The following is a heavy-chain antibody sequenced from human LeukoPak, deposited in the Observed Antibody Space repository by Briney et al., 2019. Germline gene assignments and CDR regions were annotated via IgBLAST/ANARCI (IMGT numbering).Heavy chain of an antibody. CDR1: GFTFSDYY. CDR3: AKDPYSSSWNNWFDP. J-gene: IGHJ5*02. V-gene: IGHV3-11*01. CDR2: ISSSGSTI. D-gene: IGHD6-13*01. Sequence: PGGSLRLSCAASGFTFSDYYMSWIRQAPGKGLEWVSYISSSGSTIYYADSVKGRFTISRDNAKNSLYLQMNSLRAEDTAVYYCAKDPYSSSWNNWFDPWGQGTLVTVSS.